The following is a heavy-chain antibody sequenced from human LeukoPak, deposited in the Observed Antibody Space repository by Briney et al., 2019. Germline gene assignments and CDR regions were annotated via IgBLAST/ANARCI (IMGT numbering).Heavy chain of an antibody. Sequence: KAGGSLRLSCAASGFTFSDCYMSWIRQAPGKGLEWVSYISSSGSTIYYADSVKGRFTISRDNAKNSLYLQMNSLRAEDTAVYYCARVLYGSGSYYIDYWGQGTLVTVSS. D-gene: IGHD3-10*01. CDR2: ISSSGSTI. J-gene: IGHJ4*02. CDR1: GFTFSDCY. V-gene: IGHV3-11*01. CDR3: ARVLYGSGSYYIDY.